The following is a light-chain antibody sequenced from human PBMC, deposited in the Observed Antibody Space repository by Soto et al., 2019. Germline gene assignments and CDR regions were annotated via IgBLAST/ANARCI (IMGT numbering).Light chain of an antibody. Sequence: DILMTQTPLSLSVTPGQPASITCKSSQSLVNSDGKTYLYWYVQKPGQPPQLLMDEVSNRFSGGPDRFSGGGSGTDFTLKISRVEAEDVGCYYCMQAIQLPLTFGGGTKVEIK. CDR2: EVS. J-gene: IGKJ4*01. CDR1: QSLVNSDGKTY. CDR3: MQAIQLPLT. V-gene: IGKV2D-29*01.